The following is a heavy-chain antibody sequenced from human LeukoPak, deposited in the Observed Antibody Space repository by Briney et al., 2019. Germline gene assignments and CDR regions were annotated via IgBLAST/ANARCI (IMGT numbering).Heavy chain of an antibody. Sequence: GGSLRLSCAASGFTFSSYGMHWVRQAPGKGLEWVAVIWYDGSNKYYADSVKGRFTISGDNSKNTLYLQMNSLRAEDTAVYYCAKGVVAATNAAYYGMDVWGQGTTVTVSS. J-gene: IGHJ6*02. CDR2: IWYDGSNK. V-gene: IGHV3-33*06. CDR3: AKGVVAATNAAYYGMDV. D-gene: IGHD2-15*01. CDR1: GFTFSSYG.